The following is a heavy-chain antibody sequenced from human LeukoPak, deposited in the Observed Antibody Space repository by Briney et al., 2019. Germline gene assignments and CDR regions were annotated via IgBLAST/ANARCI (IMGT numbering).Heavy chain of an antibody. Sequence: TSQTLSLTCTVSGGSISSGAFYWSWIRQHPGKGLEWIGYIYYSGSTYYNPSLKSRVTISVDTSKNQFSLKLSSVTAADTAVYYCASGAYYYDSSGYPYLTHFQHWGQGTLVTVSS. J-gene: IGHJ1*01. V-gene: IGHV4-31*03. CDR3: ASGAYYYDSSGYPYLTHFQH. D-gene: IGHD3-22*01. CDR1: GGSISSGAFY. CDR2: IYYSGST.